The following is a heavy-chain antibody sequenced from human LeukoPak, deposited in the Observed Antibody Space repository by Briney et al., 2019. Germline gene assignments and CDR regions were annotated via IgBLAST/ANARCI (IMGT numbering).Heavy chain of an antibody. D-gene: IGHD3-10*01. Sequence: GGSLRLSCAAPGFTFSSYAMSWVRQAPGKGLEWVSSISGSGGSTYYADSVKGRFTISRDNSKNTLYLQMNSLRAEDTAVYYCARDQVSMVRGVILYYYYGMDVWGQGTTVTVSS. J-gene: IGHJ6*02. CDR1: GFTFSSYA. V-gene: IGHV3-23*01. CDR2: ISGSGGST. CDR3: ARDQVSMVRGVILYYYYGMDV.